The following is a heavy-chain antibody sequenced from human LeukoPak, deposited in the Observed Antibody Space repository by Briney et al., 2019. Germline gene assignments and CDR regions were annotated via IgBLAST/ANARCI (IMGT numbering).Heavy chain of an antibody. CDR3: AREEGTAFFDY. J-gene: IGHJ4*02. V-gene: IGHV3-53*01. Sequence: GGSLRLSCAASGLTVSSNYMSWVGQAPGKGLEWVSVIYIDESTYYADSVKGRFTISRDNSKNTLYLQMNSLRAEDTAVYYCAREEGTAFFDYWGQGTLVTVSS. D-gene: IGHD2-21*02. CDR1: GLTVSSNY. CDR2: IYIDEST.